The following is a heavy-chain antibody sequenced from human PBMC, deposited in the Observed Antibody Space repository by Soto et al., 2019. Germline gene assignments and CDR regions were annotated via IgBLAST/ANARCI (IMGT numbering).Heavy chain of an antibody. CDR3: ARSAAAGKVYYGMDV. CDR2: IYHSGST. CDR1: GGSISSSNW. V-gene: IGHV4-4*02. J-gene: IGHJ6*02. D-gene: IGHD6-13*01. Sequence: SETLSLSCAVSGGSISSSNWWSWVRQPPGKGLEWIGEIYHSGSTNYSPSLKSRVTISVDKSKNQFSLKLSSVTAADTAVYYCARSAAAGKVYYGMDVWGQGTTVTVSS.